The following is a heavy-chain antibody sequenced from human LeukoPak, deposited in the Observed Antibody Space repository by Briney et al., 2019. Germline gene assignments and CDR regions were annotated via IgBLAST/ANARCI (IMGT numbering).Heavy chain of an antibody. Sequence: AGGSLRLSCAASGFTFSSYAMSWVRQAPGKGLEWVSAISGSGGSTYYADSVKGRFTISRDNSKNTLYLQMNSLRAEDTAVYYCAKGLGLRHDAFDIWGQGTMVTVSS. CDR3: AKGLGLRHDAFDI. D-gene: IGHD5/OR15-5a*01. CDR1: GFTFSSYA. V-gene: IGHV3-23*01. CDR2: ISGSGGST. J-gene: IGHJ3*02.